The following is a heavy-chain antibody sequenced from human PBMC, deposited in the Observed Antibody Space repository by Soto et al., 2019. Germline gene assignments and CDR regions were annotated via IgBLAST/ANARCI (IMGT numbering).Heavy chain of an antibody. Sequence: PSETLSLTCTVSGGSISSYYWSWIRQPPGKGLEWIGYIYYSGSTNYNPSLKSRVTISVDTSKNQFSLKLSSVTAADTAVYYCARAYYGDYRGYYYYYMDVWGKGTTVTVSS. D-gene: IGHD4-17*01. CDR2: IYYSGST. J-gene: IGHJ6*03. V-gene: IGHV4-59*01. CDR1: GGSISSYY. CDR3: ARAYYGDYRGYYYYYMDV.